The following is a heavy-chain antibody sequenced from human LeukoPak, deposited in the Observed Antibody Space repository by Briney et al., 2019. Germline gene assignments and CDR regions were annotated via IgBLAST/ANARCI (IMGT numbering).Heavy chain of an antibody. CDR1: GFTFSSYA. CDR3: ARMGSIVGANGDY. CDR2: ISYDGSNK. J-gene: IGHJ4*02. V-gene: IGHV3-30-3*01. D-gene: IGHD1-26*01. Sequence: GGSLRLSCAASGFTFSSYAMHWVRQAPGKGLEWVAVISYDGSNKYYADSVKGRFTISRDNSKNTLYLQMNSLRAGDTAVYYCARMGSIVGANGDYWGQGTLVTVSS.